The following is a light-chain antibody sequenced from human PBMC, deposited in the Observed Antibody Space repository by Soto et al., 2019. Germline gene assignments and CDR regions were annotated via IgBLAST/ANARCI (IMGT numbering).Light chain of an antibody. CDR3: QQRSNSPLT. Sequence: DIVLTQSPATLSLSPGDRATLSCRASQSVKNYLAWYQQRPGQAPRLLMYDASNMATGIPARFSGRGSGTAVTPTTNSLLPEDFAASYCQQRSNSPLTFGRGTKVEIK. J-gene: IGKJ4*01. V-gene: IGKV3-11*01. CDR1: QSVKNY. CDR2: DAS.